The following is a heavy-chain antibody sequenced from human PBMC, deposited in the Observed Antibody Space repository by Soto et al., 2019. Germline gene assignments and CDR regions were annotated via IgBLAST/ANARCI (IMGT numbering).Heavy chain of an antibody. D-gene: IGHD2-21*01. CDR2: IIPIQGKA. CDR1: GGSFISYS. Sequence: HVQLVQSGAELKKPGSSVKVSCEASGGSFISYSFTWVRQAPGQGLEWMGRIIPIQGKANYALKFQDRVTITADRSTRTAYMELRSLRPEDTAVYYCAKSLLFVDHAYMDVWGKGTTVTVSS. J-gene: IGHJ6*03. V-gene: IGHV1-69*02. CDR3: AKSLLFVDHAYMDV.